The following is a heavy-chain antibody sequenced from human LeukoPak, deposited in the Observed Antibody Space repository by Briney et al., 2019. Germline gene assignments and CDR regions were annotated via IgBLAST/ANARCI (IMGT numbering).Heavy chain of an antibody. J-gene: IGHJ4*02. CDR2: FCYSGNA. V-gene: IGHV4-39*01. CDR3: ARLSPYLGSGSSAFPDDY. CDR1: GGSISTCRYY. Sequence: PSETLSLTCTVAGGSISTCRYYWGWIRQPPGKGLEWIGNFCYSGNAYYNQCLKSRVNMSVDTYKKQFSMNLTSVTAADTAVYYCARLSPYLGSGSSAFPDDYWGQGTLVTVSS. D-gene: IGHD3-10*01.